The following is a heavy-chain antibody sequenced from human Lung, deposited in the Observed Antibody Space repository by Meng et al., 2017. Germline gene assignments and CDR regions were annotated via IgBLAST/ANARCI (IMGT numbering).Heavy chain of an antibody. CDR1: DYTFTGYG. CDR3: ARGTPGRSYCDY. CDR2: LGAHPGDT. Sequence: HVQLLQSGAEVKPPGASLTVSCKASDYTFTGYGVCWVRQAPGQGLEWMAWLGAHPGDTSFAPKFLGRVTVTADTATATAYMELRSLRSDDTAVYYCARGTPGRSYCDYWGLGTLVTVSS. D-gene: IGHD3-10*01. V-gene: IGHV1-18*01. J-gene: IGHJ4*02.